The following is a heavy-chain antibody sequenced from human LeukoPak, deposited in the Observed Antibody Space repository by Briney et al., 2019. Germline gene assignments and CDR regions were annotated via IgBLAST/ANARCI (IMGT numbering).Heavy chain of an antibody. J-gene: IGHJ4*02. CDR3: ARGRYGSGSYFFDY. CDR1: GGSISTSNYY. V-gene: IGHV4-39*07. D-gene: IGHD3-10*01. CDR2: IFYSGST. Sequence: PSETLSLTCTVSGGSISTSNYYWGWIRQPPGKGLEWIGNIFYSGSTYYNPSLKSRVTMSVDTAKNQFSLKLTSVTAADTAVYYCARGRYGSGSYFFDYWGQGSLVTVSS.